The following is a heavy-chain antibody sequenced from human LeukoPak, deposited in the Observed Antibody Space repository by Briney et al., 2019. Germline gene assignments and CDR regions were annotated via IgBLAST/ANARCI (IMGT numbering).Heavy chain of an antibody. J-gene: IGHJ3*02. D-gene: IGHD3-3*02. Sequence: GGSLRLSCAASGFTFDDYAMHWVRQAPGKVLEWVSGISWNSGSIGYADSVKGRFTISRDNAKNSLYLQMNSLRAEDTALYYCAKDVASRPYAFDIWGQGTMVTVSS. V-gene: IGHV3-9*01. CDR3: AKDVASRPYAFDI. CDR1: GFTFDDYA. CDR2: ISWNSGSI.